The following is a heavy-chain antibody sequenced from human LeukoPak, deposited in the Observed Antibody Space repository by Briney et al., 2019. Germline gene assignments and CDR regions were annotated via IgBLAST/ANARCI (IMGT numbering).Heavy chain of an antibody. V-gene: IGHV3-15*01. CDR2: IKRETDGGTI. Sequence: GGSLRLSCAASGLTFSSYAMSWVRQAPGKGLEWLGRIKRETDGGTIDYAAPVKGRFTISRDDSRNTLYLQMDSLKIEDTAVYYCTTDRYYDNSELQFQHWGQGTLVTVSS. D-gene: IGHD3-22*01. J-gene: IGHJ1*01. CDR3: TTDRYYDNSELQFQH. CDR1: GLTFSSYA.